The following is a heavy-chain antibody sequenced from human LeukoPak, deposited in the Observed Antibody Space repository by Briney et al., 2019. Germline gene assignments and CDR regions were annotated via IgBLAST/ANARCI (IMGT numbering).Heavy chain of an antibody. D-gene: IGHD4-17*01. CDR2: INHSGST. V-gene: IGHV4-34*01. CDR3: ARVGSYGDYEFDF. Sequence: SETLSLTCAVYGGSFSGYYWSWIRQPPGKGLEWIGEINHSGSTNYNPSLKSRVTISVDTSKNQFSLRLSSVTAADTAVYYCARVGSYGDYEFDFWGQGTLVTVSS. J-gene: IGHJ4*02. CDR1: GGSFSGYY.